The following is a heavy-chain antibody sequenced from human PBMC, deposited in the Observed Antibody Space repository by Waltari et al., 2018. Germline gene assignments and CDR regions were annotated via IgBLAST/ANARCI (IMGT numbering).Heavy chain of an antibody. Sequence: EVQLVESGGDLVQPGGSLRLSCSASGFTFRAYTMNGVRQAPGKGLEWVSYISTGSSPTYYADSVKGRFTISRDNAKNSLYLQMSSLRAEDTALYYCVRDHAYAFDFWGQGTMVTVPS. V-gene: IGHV3-48*01. CDR1: GFTFRAYT. CDR3: VRDHAYAFDF. CDR2: ISTGSSPT. J-gene: IGHJ3*01.